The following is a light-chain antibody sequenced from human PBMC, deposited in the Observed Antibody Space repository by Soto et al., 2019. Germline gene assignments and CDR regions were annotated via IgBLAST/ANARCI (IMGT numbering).Light chain of an antibody. Sequence: DIQMTQSPSSVSATVGDRVTITCRSSEDISTWLAWYQKKPGKAPKLLXYAASSLQSGVPSRFSGSGSGTDFTLTISSLQTEDFANYYCQHADSFPLITFGQGTRLEIK. CDR2: AAS. V-gene: IGKV1-12*01. CDR1: EDISTW. J-gene: IGKJ5*01. CDR3: QHADSFPLIT.